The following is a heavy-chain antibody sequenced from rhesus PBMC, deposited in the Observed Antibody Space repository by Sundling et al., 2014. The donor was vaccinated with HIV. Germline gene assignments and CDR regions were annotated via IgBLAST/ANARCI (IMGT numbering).Heavy chain of an antibody. CDR1: GATISRYW. J-gene: IGHJ4*01. CDR3: ARGGITAGR. Sequence: QVQLQESGPGLVKPSETLSLTCTVSGATISRYWWSWIRQPPGKGLEWIGYISGNSGSTDYNPSLKSRVSILIDISKSQVSLKLTSITAADTGVYYCARGGITAGRWGQGVLVTVSS. CDR2: ISGNSGST. V-gene: IGHV4-80*01. D-gene: IGHD6-19*01.